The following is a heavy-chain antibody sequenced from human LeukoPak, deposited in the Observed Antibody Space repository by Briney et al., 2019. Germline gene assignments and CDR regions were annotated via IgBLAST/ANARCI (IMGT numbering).Heavy chain of an antibody. CDR2: IYYSGST. J-gene: IGHJ4*02. CDR3: ARGAGTTDYYFDY. D-gene: IGHD1-7*01. V-gene: IGHV4-59*01. CDR1: GGSISSYY. Sequence: SETLSLTCTVSGGSISSYYWSWLRQPPGKGLEWIGYIYYSGSTNYNPSLKSRVTISVDTSKNQFSLKLSSVTAADTAVYYCARGAGTTDYYFDYWGQGTLVTVSS.